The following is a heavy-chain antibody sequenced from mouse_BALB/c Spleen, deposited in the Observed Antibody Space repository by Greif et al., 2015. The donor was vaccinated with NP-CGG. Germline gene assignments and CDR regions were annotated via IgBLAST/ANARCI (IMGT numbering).Heavy chain of an antibody. V-gene: IGHV5-9-3*01. CDR1: GFTFSSYA. CDR3: ARLSYYRYFDV. Sequence: EVQLVESGGGLVKPGGSLKLSCAASGFTFSSYAMSWVRQTPEKRLEWVATISSGGSYTYYPDSVKGRFTISRDNAKNTLYLQMSSLRSEDTAMYYCARLSYYRYFDVWGAGTTVTVSS. J-gene: IGHJ1*01. CDR2: ISSGGSYT. D-gene: IGHD2-12*01.